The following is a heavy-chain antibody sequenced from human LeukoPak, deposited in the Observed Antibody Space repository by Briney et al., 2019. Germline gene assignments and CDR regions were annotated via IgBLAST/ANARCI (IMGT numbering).Heavy chain of an antibody. V-gene: IGHV3-30*02. CDR2: IRYDGSNK. CDR1: GVTLSIFG. D-gene: IGHD3-22*01. J-gene: IGHJ4*02. CDR3: AKEGRITMIVAANALDY. Sequence: PGGSLRLSCAASGVTLSIFGTHWVRQAPGKGREWGAFIRYDGSNKYYADSVKGRFTIPRDNPKNRLDVEMKSVRGEDRAVYYCAKEGRITMIVAANALDYWGQGTLVTVSS.